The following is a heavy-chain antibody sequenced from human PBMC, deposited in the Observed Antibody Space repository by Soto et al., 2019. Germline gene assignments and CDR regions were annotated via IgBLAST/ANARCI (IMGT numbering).Heavy chain of an antibody. CDR1: GGSISSGGYY. J-gene: IGHJ6*02. V-gene: IGHV4-31*03. CDR2: IYDSGSN. D-gene: IGHD5-18*01. Sequence: QVQLQESGPGLVKPSQTLSLTCTVSGGSISSGGYYWSWIRQHPGKVLGWIGYIYDSGSNYYNPTLNIRVAIAADTSKTQFSLKLRCVTAADTAVYYCARRGYSYGLSLGMDVWGQGTTVTVSS. CDR3: ARRGYSYGLSLGMDV.